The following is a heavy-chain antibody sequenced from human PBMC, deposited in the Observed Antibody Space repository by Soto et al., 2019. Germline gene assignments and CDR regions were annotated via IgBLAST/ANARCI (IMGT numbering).Heavy chain of an antibody. J-gene: IGHJ4*02. Sequence: QVQLQESGPGLVKPSQILSLTCTVSGGSISSGGYYWSWIRQHPGKGLEWIGYIYYSGSTYYNPALKVRFTISLDTSTNQFSLKLSSVTAADTAVYYSARDWRDYYFDYWGQGTLVTVSS. V-gene: IGHV4-31*03. CDR1: GGSISSGGYY. CDR3: ARDWRDYYFDY. CDR2: IYYSGST.